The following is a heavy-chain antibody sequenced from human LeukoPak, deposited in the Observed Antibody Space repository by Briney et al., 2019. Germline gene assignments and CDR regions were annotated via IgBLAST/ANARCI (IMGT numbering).Heavy chain of an antibody. V-gene: IGHV4-38-2*02. CDR3: ARARFYCSGGSCYIDVIDY. Sequence: SETLSLTCNVSGYSISSGYYWGWIRQPPGKGLEWIGSIYHSGSTYYNPSLKSRVTISVDTSKNQFSLKLSSVTAADTAVYYCARARFYCSGGSCYIDVIDYWGQGTLVTVSS. D-gene: IGHD2-15*01. CDR2: IYHSGST. CDR1: GYSISSGYY. J-gene: IGHJ4*02.